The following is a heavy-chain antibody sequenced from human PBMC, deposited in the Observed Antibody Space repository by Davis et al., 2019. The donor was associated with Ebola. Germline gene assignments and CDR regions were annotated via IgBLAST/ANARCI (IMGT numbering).Heavy chain of an antibody. J-gene: IGHJ4*02. CDR1: GGSISSYY. D-gene: IGHD3-22*01. V-gene: IGHV4-59*01. CDR3: ARGWRYYDSSGYYYGFDY. Sequence: GSLRLSCTVSGGSISSYYWSWIRQPPGKGLEWIGYIYYSGSTNYNPSLKSRVTISVDTSKNQFSLKLSSVTAADTAVYYCARGWRYYDSSGYYYGFDYWGQGTLVTVSS. CDR2: IYYSGST.